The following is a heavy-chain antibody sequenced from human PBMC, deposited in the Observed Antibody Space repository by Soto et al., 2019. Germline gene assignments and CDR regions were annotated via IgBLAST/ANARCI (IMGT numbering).Heavy chain of an antibody. J-gene: IGHJ6*02. Sequence: ASVKVSCKAIGYSFTSHYMHWVRQAPGQGLEWMGTIYPGGVNIGYAQKFKGRVTMTKDTSTSTAYMELNSLRSDDTAVYYCAREGLLLFPTTVNSDYYYYAMDVWGQGTTVTVSS. CDR2: IYPGGVNI. CDR1: GYSFTSHY. D-gene: IGHD3-10*01. V-gene: IGHV1-46*01. CDR3: AREGLLLFPTTVNSDYYYYAMDV.